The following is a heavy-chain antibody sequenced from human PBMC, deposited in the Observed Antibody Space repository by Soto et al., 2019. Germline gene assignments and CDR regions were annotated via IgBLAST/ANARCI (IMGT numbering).Heavy chain of an antibody. J-gene: IGHJ6*02. V-gene: IGHV3-66*01. CDR3: ARDPTIAASGGYYYYYYGMDV. D-gene: IGHD6-13*01. Sequence: GGSLRLSCAASGFSVSSNYMSWVRQAPGKGLEWVSVIYSGGSTYYADSVKGRFTISRDNSKNTLYLQTNSLRAEDTAVYYCARDPTIAASGGYYYYYYGMDVWGQGTTVTVSS. CDR1: GFSVSSNY. CDR2: IYSGGST.